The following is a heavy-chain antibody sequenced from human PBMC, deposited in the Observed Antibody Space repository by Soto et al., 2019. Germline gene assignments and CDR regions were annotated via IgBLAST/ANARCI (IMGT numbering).Heavy chain of an antibody. J-gene: IGHJ4*02. CDR2: VGGSGGST. CDR1: GFTFSSYA. CDR3: AKYKGSGWYQNFDY. Sequence: GGSLRLSCAASGFTFSSYAMSWVRQAPGKGLEWVSAVGGSGGSTYYAEFVKGRFTISRDNSKNMLYLQMHSLRAEDTAVYYCAKYKGSGWYQNFDYWGQGTLVTVSS. V-gene: IGHV3-23*01. D-gene: IGHD6-19*01.